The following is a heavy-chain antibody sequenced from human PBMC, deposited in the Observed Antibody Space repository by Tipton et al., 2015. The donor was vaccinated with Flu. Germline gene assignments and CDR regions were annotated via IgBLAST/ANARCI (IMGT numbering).Heavy chain of an antibody. CDR2: IYTGGSA. D-gene: IGHD3-10*01. CDR1: GGSISSGSYY. Sequence: LRLSCTVSGGSISSGSYYWSWIRQPAGKGLEWIGRIYTGGSADYKPSLKSRVTISVDTSKNEFSLKLSSVTAAHTAVYYCASSYGSGSSHLPFHIWCQGTMVTVSS. V-gene: IGHV4-61*02. J-gene: IGHJ3*02. CDR3: ASSYGSGSSHLPFHI.